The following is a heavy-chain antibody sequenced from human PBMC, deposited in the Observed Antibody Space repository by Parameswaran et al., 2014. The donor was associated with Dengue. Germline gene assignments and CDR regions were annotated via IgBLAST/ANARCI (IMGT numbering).Heavy chain of an antibody. J-gene: IGHJ4*02. V-gene: IGHV3-30-3*01. CDR3: ARTTRGSIAAPLDY. D-gene: IGHD6-6*01. Sequence: WIRSPQGRAGVVAVISYDGSNKYYADSVKGRFTISRDNSKNTLYLQMNSLRAEDTAVYYCARTTRGSIAAPLDYWGQGTLVTVSS. CDR2: ISYDGSNK.